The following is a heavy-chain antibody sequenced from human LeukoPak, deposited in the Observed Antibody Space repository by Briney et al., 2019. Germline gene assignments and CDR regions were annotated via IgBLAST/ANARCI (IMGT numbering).Heavy chain of an antibody. CDR3: ARGVPYASWSGPHYSDY. CDR1: GFTFSSYA. D-gene: IGHD3-3*01. V-gene: IGHV3-74*01. J-gene: IGHJ4*02. Sequence: GGSLRLSCAASGFTFSSYAMHWVRQAPGKGLVWVSRINSDGSSTSYADSVKGRFTISRDNAKNTLYLQMNSLRAEDTAVYYCARGVPYASWSGPHYSDYWGQGTLVTVSS. CDR2: INSDGSST.